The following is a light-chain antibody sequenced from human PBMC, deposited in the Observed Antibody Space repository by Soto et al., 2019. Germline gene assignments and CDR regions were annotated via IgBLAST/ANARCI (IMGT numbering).Light chain of an antibody. Sequence: QSVLTQPPSASGTPGQRVTISCSGSSSNIGSNYVYWYQQLPGTAPKLLIYRNNQRPSGVPDRFSGSKSGTSASLAISGLRSEDEADYYCAAWDDSLKEPVFGGGTQLTVL. CDR2: RNN. J-gene: IGLJ7*01. CDR3: AAWDDSLKEPV. V-gene: IGLV1-47*01. CDR1: SSNIGSNY.